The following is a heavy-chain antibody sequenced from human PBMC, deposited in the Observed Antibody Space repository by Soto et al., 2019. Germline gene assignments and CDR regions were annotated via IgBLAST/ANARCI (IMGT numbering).Heavy chain of an antibody. V-gene: IGHV3-23*01. CDR3: AKPLSGNYGYYYYYMDV. Sequence: PGGSLRLSCAASGFTFSSYAMSWVRQAPGKGLEWVSAISGSGGSTYYADSVKGRFTISRDNSKNTLYLQMNSLRAEDTAVYYCAKPLSGNYGYYYYYMDVWGKGTTVTVSS. D-gene: IGHD4-4*01. CDR1: GFTFSSYA. CDR2: ISGSGGST. J-gene: IGHJ6*03.